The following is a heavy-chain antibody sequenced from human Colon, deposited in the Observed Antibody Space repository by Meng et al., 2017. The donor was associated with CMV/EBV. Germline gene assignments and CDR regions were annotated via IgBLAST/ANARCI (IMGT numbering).Heavy chain of an antibody. D-gene: IGHD3-10*01. Sequence: AFGYLVAICGIPWVPQAPGQGLEWMGWVNAKHDETRYEQSFQGRITVTRDTSIITAYKELRSLRSDDSAVYYCARAGDEVSGSFDLWGQGTLVTVSS. CDR2: VNAKHDET. V-gene: IGHV1-18*01. J-gene: IGHJ4*02. CDR1: GYLVAICG. CDR3: ARAGDEVSGSFDL.